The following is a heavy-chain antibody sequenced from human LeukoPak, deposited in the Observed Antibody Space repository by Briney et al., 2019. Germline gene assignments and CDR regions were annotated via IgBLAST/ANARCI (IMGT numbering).Heavy chain of an antibody. CDR1: GFTLSTYE. D-gene: IGHD3-22*01. V-gene: IGHV3-48*03. CDR3: ARRGFYDTTGYLFDY. J-gene: IGHJ4*02. Sequence: GGSLSLACAASGFTLSTYEMNWVRPAGGKGLDWVSYITTSGSTMSYADSVKGRFTISRDNAKNSLYLQMNSLRAEDTAVYYCARRGFYDTTGYLFDYWGQGTLVTVSS. CDR2: ITTSGSTM.